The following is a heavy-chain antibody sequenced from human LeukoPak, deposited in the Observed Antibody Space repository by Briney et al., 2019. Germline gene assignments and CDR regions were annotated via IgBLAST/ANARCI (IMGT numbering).Heavy chain of an antibody. V-gene: IGHV3-21*01. J-gene: IGHJ4*02. D-gene: IGHD6-19*01. Sequence: PVGSLRLSCAASGFTFSSYSMNWVRQAPGKGLEWVSSISSSSSYIYYADSVKGRFTISRDNAKNSLYLQMNSLRAEDTAVYYCARVQWLVPDYWGQGTLVTVAS. CDR2: ISSSSSYI. CDR1: GFTFSSYS. CDR3: ARVQWLVPDY.